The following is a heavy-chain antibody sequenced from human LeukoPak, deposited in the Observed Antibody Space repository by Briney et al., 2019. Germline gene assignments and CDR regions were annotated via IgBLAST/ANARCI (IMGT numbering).Heavy chain of an antibody. CDR1: GFTFSSYG. Sequence: GGSLRLSCAASGFTFSSYGMHWVRQAPGKGLEWVAVIWYDGSSKYYADSVKGRFTISRDSSENTLYLQMNSLTAEDTAVYYCARDFSFYEDYWGQGTLVTVSS. CDR2: IWYDGSSK. D-gene: IGHD3-3*01. V-gene: IGHV3-33*01. J-gene: IGHJ4*02. CDR3: ARDFSFYEDY.